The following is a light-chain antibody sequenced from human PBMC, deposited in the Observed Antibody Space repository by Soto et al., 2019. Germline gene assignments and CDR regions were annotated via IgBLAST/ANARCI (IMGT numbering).Light chain of an antibody. Sequence: EILMTQSPGTLSVSPGERVTLSCRASQSISTNLAWYQQKPGQAPRLLIYGASTRATDTPARFSGSGSGTDFSLTISGLQSEDSAVYYCQHYNSWPRYTFGQGTKVELK. CDR1: QSISTN. CDR3: QHYNSWPRYT. CDR2: GAS. J-gene: IGKJ2*01. V-gene: IGKV3-15*01.